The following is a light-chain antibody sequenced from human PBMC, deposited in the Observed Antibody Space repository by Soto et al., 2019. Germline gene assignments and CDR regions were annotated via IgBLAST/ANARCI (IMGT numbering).Light chain of an antibody. J-gene: IGKJ1*01. CDR1: QCVTSNY. CDR3: QQYGDSPQT. Sequence: EIVLTQSPATLSLSPGERATLSCRASQCVTSNYLAWYQQKPGQAPRLLIYGASSRATAIPDRFSGSGSGTDFTLTISRLEPEDLAVYHCQQYGDSPQTFGQGTKVEIK. CDR2: GAS. V-gene: IGKV3-20*01.